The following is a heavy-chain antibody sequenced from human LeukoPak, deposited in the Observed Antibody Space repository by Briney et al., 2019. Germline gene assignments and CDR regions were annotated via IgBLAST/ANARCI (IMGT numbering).Heavy chain of an antibody. CDR2: IYYSGST. CDR3: SRVGLDLRSSSVFDH. J-gene: IGHJ4*02. CDR1: GASINSGDFF. Sequence: SETLSLTCTVSGASINSGDFFWSWIRQAPGQGLEWIGNIYYSGSTSSNPSLRSRTTLSVDTSKNEFSLRLRSVTAADTAVYYCSRVGLDLRSSSVFDHWGQGTLVTVSS. V-gene: IGHV4-30-4*08. D-gene: IGHD3-3*01.